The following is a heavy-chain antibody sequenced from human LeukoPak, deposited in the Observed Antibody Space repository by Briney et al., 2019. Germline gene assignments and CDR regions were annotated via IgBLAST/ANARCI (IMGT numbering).Heavy chain of an antibody. CDR1: GGSINSFH. D-gene: IGHD6-13*01. CDR2: IYDSGST. J-gene: IGHJ4*02. Sequence: SETLSLTCTVSGGSINSFHWTWIRQPPGKGLEWIGYIYDSGSTNYNPSLKSRVTISVDTSKNQFSLKLTSVTAADTAIYYCARGRLAAAYWGQGTLVTVSS. V-gene: IGHV4-59*01. CDR3: ARGRLAAAY.